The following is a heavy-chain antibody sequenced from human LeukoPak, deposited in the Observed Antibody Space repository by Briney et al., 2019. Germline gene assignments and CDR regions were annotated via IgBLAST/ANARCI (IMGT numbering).Heavy chain of an antibody. CDR2: ISGSGGST. Sequence: GGSLRLSCAASGFTFSSYGMSWVRQAPGKGLEWVSAISGSGGSTYYADSVKGRFTISRDNSKNTLYLQMNSLRAEDTAVYYCAKDPSRRYYDSSGYYGYWGQGTLVTVSS. CDR3: AKDPSRRYYDSSGYYGY. CDR1: GFTFSSYG. D-gene: IGHD3-22*01. J-gene: IGHJ4*02. V-gene: IGHV3-23*01.